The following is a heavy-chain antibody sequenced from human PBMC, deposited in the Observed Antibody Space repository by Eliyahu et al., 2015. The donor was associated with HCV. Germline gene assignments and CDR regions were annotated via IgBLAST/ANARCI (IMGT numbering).Heavy chain of an antibody. Sequence: SSYGMHWVRQAPGKGLEWVAVIWYDGSNKYYADSVKGRFTISRDNSKNTLYLQMNSLRAEDTAVYYCARDLLYSSSWYGMDVWGQGTTVTVSS. J-gene: IGHJ6*02. D-gene: IGHD6-13*01. CDR1: SSYG. CDR2: IWYDGSNK. V-gene: IGHV3-33*01. CDR3: ARDLLYSSSWYGMDV.